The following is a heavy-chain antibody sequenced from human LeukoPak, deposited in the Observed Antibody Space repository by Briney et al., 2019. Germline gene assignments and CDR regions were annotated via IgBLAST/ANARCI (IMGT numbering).Heavy chain of an antibody. D-gene: IGHD6-19*01. CDR3: ARDRKSSGWYNYYYYMDV. V-gene: IGHV3-11*04. CDR1: GFTFSDYY. Sequence: GGSLRLSCAASGFTFSDYYMSWIRQAPGKGLEWVSYISSSGSTIYYADSVKGRFTISRDNAKNSLYLQMNSLRAEDTAVYYCARDRKSSGWYNYYYYMDVWGKGTTVTVSS. J-gene: IGHJ6*03. CDR2: ISSSGSTI.